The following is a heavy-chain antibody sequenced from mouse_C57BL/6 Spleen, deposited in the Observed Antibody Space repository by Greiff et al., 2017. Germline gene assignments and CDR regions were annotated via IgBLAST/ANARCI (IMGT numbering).Heavy chain of an antibody. CDR2: ISSGGDYT. D-gene: IGHD2-2*01. CDR3: TRDVVTTRAFAY. CDR1: GFTFSSYA. V-gene: IGHV5-9-1*02. Sequence: EVKLLESGEGLVKPGGSLKLSCAASGFTFSSYAMSWVRQTPETRLEWVAYISSGGDYTCYADTVKGRFTFSRDNDRNTLYLQISSLKSEDTAMYYCTRDVVTTRAFAYWGQGTLVTVSA. J-gene: IGHJ3*01.